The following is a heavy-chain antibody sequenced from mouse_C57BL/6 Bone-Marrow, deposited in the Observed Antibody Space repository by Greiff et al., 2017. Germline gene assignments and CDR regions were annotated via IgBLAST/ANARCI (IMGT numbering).Heavy chain of an antibody. CDR1: GFNIKNTY. CDR2: IDPEIGDT. V-gene: IGHV14-3*01. D-gene: IGHD2-3*01. Sequence: EVQLQQSVAELVRPGASVKLSCTASGFNIKNTYMHWVKQRPEQGLEWIGRIDPEIGDTEYASKFQGKATITSDTSSNTAYLQLSSLTSEDTAVYYCSSFDGNYFDFWGQGTPLTVAS. CDR3: SSFDGNYFDF. J-gene: IGHJ2*01.